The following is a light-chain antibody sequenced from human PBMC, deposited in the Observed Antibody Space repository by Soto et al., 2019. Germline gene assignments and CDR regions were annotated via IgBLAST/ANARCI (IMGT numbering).Light chain of an antibody. CDR2: GNS. Sequence: VLTQLPSVSGAPGQRVTISCTGSSSNIGAGYDVHWYQQLPGTAPKLLIYGNSNRPSGVPDRFSGSKSGTSASLAITGLQAEDEADYYCQSYDSSLSAVVFGGGTKLTVL. CDR1: SSNIGAGYD. V-gene: IGLV1-40*01. J-gene: IGLJ2*01. CDR3: QSYDSSLSAVV.